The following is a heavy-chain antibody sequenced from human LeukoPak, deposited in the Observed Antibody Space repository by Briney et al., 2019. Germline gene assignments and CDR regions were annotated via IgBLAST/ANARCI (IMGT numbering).Heavy chain of an antibody. V-gene: IGHV4-59*01. CDR3: ARDGNPWNLDV. D-gene: IGHD1-14*01. CDR1: VGSISSYY. J-gene: IGHJ2*01. CDR2: IYYSGRT. Sequence: PSETLSLTCTVSVGSISSYYWTWIRQPPGKALEWIGYIYYSGRTSYNPSLKSRVTMSVDTSKNQFSLKLSSVTAADTAVYYCARDGNPWNLDVWGRGTLVTVSS.